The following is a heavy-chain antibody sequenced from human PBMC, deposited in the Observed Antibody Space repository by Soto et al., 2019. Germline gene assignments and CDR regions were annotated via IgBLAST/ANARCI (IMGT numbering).Heavy chain of an antibody. CDR1: GGTFSSYA. CDR2: IIPIFGTA. CDR3: ATTFDSTIEYYGMDV. V-gene: IGHV1-69*13. D-gene: IGHD3-22*01. Sequence: ASVKVSCKASGGTFSSYAISWVRQAPGQGLEWMGGIIPIFGTANYAQKFQGRVTITADESTSTAYMELSSLRSEDTAVYYCATTFDSTIEYYGMDVWGQGTTVTVSS. J-gene: IGHJ6*02.